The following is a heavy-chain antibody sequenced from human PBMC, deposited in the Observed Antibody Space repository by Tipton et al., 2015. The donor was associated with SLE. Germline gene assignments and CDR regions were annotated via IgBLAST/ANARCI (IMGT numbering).Heavy chain of an antibody. D-gene: IGHD7-27*01. CDR1: GFTVSSNY. CDR3: ASNWGSGY. V-gene: IGHV4-39*01. CDR2: IYYSGST. Sequence: LRLSCAASGFTVSSNYMNWIRQPPGKGLEWIGSIYYSGSTYYNPSLKSRVTISVDTSKNQFSLKLSSVTAADTAVYYCASNWGSGYWGQGTLVTVSS. J-gene: IGHJ4*02.